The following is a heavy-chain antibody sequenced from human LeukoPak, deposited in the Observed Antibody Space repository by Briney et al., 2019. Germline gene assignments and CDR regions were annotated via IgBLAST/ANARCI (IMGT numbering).Heavy chain of an antibody. J-gene: IGHJ5*02. V-gene: IGHV3-23*01. Sequence: GGSLRLSCAASGFTFSSYAMSWVRQAPGKGLEWVSGVTGNAANTYYADSVKGRFTISRDNAKNTLYLQMNSPRIEDTAVYYCVVDFQYNCPWGQGTLVTVSS. CDR3: VVDFQYNCP. CDR2: VTGNAANT. D-gene: IGHD1-1*01. CDR1: GFTFSSYA.